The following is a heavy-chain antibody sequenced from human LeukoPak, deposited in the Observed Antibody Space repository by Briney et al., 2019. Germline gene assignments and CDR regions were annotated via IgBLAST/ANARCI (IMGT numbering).Heavy chain of an antibody. Sequence: QPGGSLRLSCAASGFTVSSNYMSWVRQAPGKGLEWVSVIYSGGSTYYADSVKGRFTISRHNSKNTLYLQMNSLRAEDTAVYYCARGTEGYCSGGRCYFVYWGQGTLVTVSS. CDR3: ARGTEGYCSGGRCYFVY. CDR1: GFTVSSNY. J-gene: IGHJ4*02. D-gene: IGHD2-15*01. V-gene: IGHV3-53*04. CDR2: IYSGGST.